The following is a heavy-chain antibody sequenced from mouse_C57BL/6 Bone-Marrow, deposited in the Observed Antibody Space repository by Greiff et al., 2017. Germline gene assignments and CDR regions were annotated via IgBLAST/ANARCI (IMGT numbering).Heavy chain of an antibody. CDR2: ISSGGSYT. Sequence: EVQGVESGGDLVKPGGSLKLSCAASGFTFSSYGMSWVRQTPDKRLEWVATISSGGSYTYYPDSVKGRFTISRDNAKNTLYLQMSSLKSEDTAMYYCARQNYNTHYWGQGTTLTVSS. V-gene: IGHV5-6*01. CDR1: GFTFSSYG. J-gene: IGHJ2*01. CDR3: ARQNYNTHY. D-gene: IGHD1-3*01.